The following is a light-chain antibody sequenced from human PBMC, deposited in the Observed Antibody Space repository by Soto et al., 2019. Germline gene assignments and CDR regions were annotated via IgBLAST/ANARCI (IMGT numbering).Light chain of an antibody. J-gene: IGKJ4*01. Sequence: EIVLTQSPATVSVSPGERVTLSCRASQSLDINLAWYQQKPGQAPRLLIYGASTRATDMPGRFRGSGAGAEFTLTISSLQSEDFAVYYCQQYNNWPPLTFGGGTKVDIK. CDR3: QQYNNWPPLT. CDR1: QSLDIN. V-gene: IGKV3-15*01. CDR2: GAS.